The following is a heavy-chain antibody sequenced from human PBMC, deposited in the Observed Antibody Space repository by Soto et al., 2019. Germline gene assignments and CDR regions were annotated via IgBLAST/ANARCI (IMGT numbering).Heavy chain of an antibody. CDR1: GGSVSSSSYY. CDR3: GRLEGLATISYYFDY. J-gene: IGHJ4*02. CDR2: VYYSGST. V-gene: IGHV4-39*01. Sequence: PSETLSLTCTCSGGSVSSSSYYSGWVRQPPGKGLEWIGSVYYSGSTYYNPSLESRVTISVDKSKNQFSLKLMSLSAADTAVYYCGRLEGLATISYYFDYWGQGALVTVSS. D-gene: IGHD3-9*01.